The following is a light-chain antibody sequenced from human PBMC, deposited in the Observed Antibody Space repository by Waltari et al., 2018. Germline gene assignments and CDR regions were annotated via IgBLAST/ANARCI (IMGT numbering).Light chain of an antibody. J-gene: IGLJ3*02. CDR1: NSDVGGYKY. CDR3: CSYAGFSWV. V-gene: IGLV2-11*01. CDR2: DVT. Sequence: SALTQPRSVSGSPGQSVTISCTGTNSDVGGYKYVSWYQLHPGKAPKLMIYDVTKRPSGVSDRFSGSKSGNTASLTISGLQTDDEADYYCCSYAGFSWVFGGGTELTVL.